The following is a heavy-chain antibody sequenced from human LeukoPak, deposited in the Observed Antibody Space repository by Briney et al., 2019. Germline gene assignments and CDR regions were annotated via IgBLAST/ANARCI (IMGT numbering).Heavy chain of an antibody. V-gene: IGHV3-7*03. CDR3: ARFTGYCSGTSCYPNAFDI. CDR1: GFTFSSYW. CDR2: IKQDGSEK. Sequence: GGSLRLSCAASGFTFSSYWMSWVRQAPGKGLEWVANIKQDGSEKYYVDSVKGRFTISRDNAKNSLYLQMNSLRAEDTAVFYCARFTGYCSGTSCYPNAFDIWGQGTMVTVSS. J-gene: IGHJ3*02. D-gene: IGHD2-2*01.